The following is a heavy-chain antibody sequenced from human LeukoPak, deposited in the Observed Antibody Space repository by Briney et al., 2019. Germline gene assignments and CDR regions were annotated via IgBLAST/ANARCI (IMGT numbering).Heavy chain of an antibody. J-gene: IGHJ3*02. CDR3: AAEHDGFDI. CDR2: ISSSSSTI. Sequence: PGGSLRLSCAASGFTFSTYSMTWVRQAPGKGLEWVSYISSSSSTIYYGGSVKGRFTVSRDNAKNTLYLQMNSLRADDTAVYYCAAEHDGFDIWGQGTMVTVSS. V-gene: IGHV3-48*04. CDR1: GFTFSTYS.